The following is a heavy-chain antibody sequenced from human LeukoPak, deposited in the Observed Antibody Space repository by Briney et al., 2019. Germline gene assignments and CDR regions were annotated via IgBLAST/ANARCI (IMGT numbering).Heavy chain of an antibody. CDR3: ARGRSSGYSDY. CDR1: GGSISSSTYY. CDR2: IYYSGST. J-gene: IGHJ4*02. Sequence: SETLSLTCTVSGGSISSSTYYWGWLRQPPGKGLEWIGSIYYSGSTYYNPSLKSRVTVSLDTSKTQFSLKLTSVTAADTAVYYCARGRSSGYSDYWGQGTLVTVSS. V-gene: IGHV4-39*01. D-gene: IGHD3-3*01.